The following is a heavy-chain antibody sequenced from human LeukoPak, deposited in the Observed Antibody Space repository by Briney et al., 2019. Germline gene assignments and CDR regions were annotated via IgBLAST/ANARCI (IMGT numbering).Heavy chain of an antibody. CDR1: GGSISSSNYF. J-gene: IGHJ4*02. CDR2: KYYSGST. D-gene: IGHD6-6*01. Sequence: PSETLSLTCTVSGGSISSSNYFWGWIRQPPGKGLEWIGSKYYSGSTYYNPSLQSRVTISVDTSKNQLSLKLSSVTAADTAVYYCTRSTIAARQPFDYWGQGTLVTVSS. V-gene: IGHV4-39*01. CDR3: TRSTIAARQPFDY.